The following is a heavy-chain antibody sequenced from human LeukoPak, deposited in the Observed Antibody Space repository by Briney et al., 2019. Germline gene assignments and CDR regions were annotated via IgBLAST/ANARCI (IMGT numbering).Heavy chain of an antibody. Sequence: SETLSLTCTVSGDSISSGSYSWDWIRQPPGKGLEWIGSIYYGGNTYHNPSLKSRVTMSVDTSKNQFSLKLSSVTAADTAVYYCARDALGGSGSYFYYYYYYGMDVWGQGTTVTVSS. D-gene: IGHD3-10*01. V-gene: IGHV4-39*07. CDR1: GDSISSGSYS. J-gene: IGHJ6*02. CDR3: ARDALGGSGSYFYYYYYYGMDV. CDR2: IYYGGNT.